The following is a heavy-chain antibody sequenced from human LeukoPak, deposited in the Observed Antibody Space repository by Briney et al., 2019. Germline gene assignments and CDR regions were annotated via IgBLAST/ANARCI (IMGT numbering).Heavy chain of an antibody. CDR3: ARDKRYSEDR. D-gene: IGHD6-13*01. CDR2: IIPIFGTA. V-gene: IGHV1-69*05. Sequence: GASVKVSCKASGGTFSSYAISWVRQAPGQGLEWMGGIIPIFGTANYAQKFQGRVTVTTDESTSTAYMELSSLRSEDTAVYYCARDKRYSEDRWGQGTLVTVSS. J-gene: IGHJ4*02. CDR1: GGTFSSYA.